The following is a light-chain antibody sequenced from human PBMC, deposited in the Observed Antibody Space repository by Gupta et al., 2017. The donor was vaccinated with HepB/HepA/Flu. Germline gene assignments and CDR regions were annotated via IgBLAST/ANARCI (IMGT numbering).Light chain of an antibody. CDR1: RLRNYY. Sequence: SSELTQDPTVSVALGQTVNITCHGARLRNYYASWYQQKPGQAPLLIIYGKNTRPSGIPDRFSGSSSGNMASLTITGAQAEDEAEYYCGSWDISGSNHIFGGGSKLTVL. CDR3: GSWDISGSNHI. CDR2: GKN. J-gene: IGLJ2*01. V-gene: IGLV3-19*01.